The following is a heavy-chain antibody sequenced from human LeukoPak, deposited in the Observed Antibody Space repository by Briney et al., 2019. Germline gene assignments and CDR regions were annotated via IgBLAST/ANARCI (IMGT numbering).Heavy chain of an antibody. Sequence: PSETLSLTCTVSGGSISSYYWSWIRQPPGKGLEWIGYIYYSGSTNYNPSLKSRVTISVDKSKNQFSLKLSSVTAADTAVYYCARERTRKSIAVASPLGYWGQGTLVTVSS. CDR1: GGSISSYY. CDR2: IYYSGST. D-gene: IGHD6-19*01. J-gene: IGHJ4*02. V-gene: IGHV4-59*12. CDR3: ARERTRKSIAVASPLGY.